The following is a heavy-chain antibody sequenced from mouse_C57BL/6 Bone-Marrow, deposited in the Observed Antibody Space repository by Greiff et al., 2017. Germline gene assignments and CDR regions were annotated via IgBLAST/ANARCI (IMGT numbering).Heavy chain of an antibody. D-gene: IGHD2-4*01. CDR2: IYPGDGDT. V-gene: IGHV1-82*01. J-gene: IGHJ2*01. CDR1: GYAFSSSW. CDR3: ARPYDYAY. Sequence: QVQLQQSGPELVKPGASVKISCKASGYAFSSSWMNWVKQRPGKGLEWIGRIYPGDGDTNYNGKFKGKATLTADKSSSTAYMQLSRLTSEDSAVYFCARPYDYAYWGQGTTLTVSS.